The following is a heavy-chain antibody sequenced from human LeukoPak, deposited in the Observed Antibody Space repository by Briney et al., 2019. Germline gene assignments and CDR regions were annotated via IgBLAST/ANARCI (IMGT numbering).Heavy chain of an antibody. V-gene: IGHV3-74*01. D-gene: IGHD2-8*01. CDR1: GFTFSSYW. Sequence: PGGSLRLSCAASGFTFSSYWMHWVRQAPGKGLVWVSRINSDGSSTSYADSVKGRFTISRDNAKNTLYLQMNSLRAEDTAVYYCARDTGYCTNGVCYDLFDYWGQGTLVAVSS. CDR2: INSDGSST. J-gene: IGHJ4*02. CDR3: ARDTGYCTNGVCYDLFDY.